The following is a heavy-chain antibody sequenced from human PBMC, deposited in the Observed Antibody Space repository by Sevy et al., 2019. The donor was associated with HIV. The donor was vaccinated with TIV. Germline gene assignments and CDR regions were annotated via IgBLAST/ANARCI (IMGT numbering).Heavy chain of an antibody. J-gene: IGHJ4*02. D-gene: IGHD6-6*01. V-gene: IGHV3-30*01. CDR3: AREGREIAARPDQLPFDY. CDR1: GFTFSSYA. Sequence: RGYLRLSCAASGFTFSSYAMHWVRQAPGKGLEWVAVISYDGSNKYYADSVKGRFTISRDNSKNTLYLQMNSLRAEDTDVNYCAREGREIAARPDQLPFDYWGQGTLVYVSS. CDR2: ISYDGSNK.